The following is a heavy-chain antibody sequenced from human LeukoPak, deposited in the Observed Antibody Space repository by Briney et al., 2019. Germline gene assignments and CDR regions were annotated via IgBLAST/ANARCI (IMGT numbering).Heavy chain of an antibody. CDR3: ASLGATTLSYYGMDV. CDR2: VNPNGGAT. Sequence: GASVKVSCKASGYTFTDYYIHWVRHAPGPGLEWLGWVNPNGGATNYAQNLQGRLTMTRDPSISTLYMELSSLRSDDTAVYYCASLGATTLSYYGMDVWGQGPTVTVSS. CDR1: GYTFTDYY. V-gene: IGHV1-2*02. J-gene: IGHJ6*02. D-gene: IGHD1-26*01.